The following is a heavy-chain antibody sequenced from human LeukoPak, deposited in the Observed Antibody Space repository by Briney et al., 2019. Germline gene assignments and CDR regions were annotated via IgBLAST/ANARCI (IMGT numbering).Heavy chain of an antibody. D-gene: IGHD7-27*01. CDR3: ARGNWGGFYMDV. J-gene: IGHJ6*03. CDR2: ITSSSSYI. Sequence: RSGGSLRLSCAASGFTFSAYSMNWVRQAPGHGLEWVSSITSSSSYIYYADSVKGRFTISRDNAKNSLYLQVNSLRDEDSAVYHCARGNWGGFYMDVWGKGTTVTVSS. V-gene: IGHV3-21*01. CDR1: GFTFSAYS.